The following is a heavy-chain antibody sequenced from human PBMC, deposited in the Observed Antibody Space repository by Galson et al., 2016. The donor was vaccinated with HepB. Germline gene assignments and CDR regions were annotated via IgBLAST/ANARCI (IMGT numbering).Heavy chain of an antibody. CDR2: ISSSSAYT. CDR1: GFTFSDYY. V-gene: IGHV3-11*06. CDR3: ARDLSPRIGYSGSGTYGDAFDI. J-gene: IGHJ3*02. D-gene: IGHD3-10*01. Sequence: SLRLSCAASGFTFSDYYMSWVRQAPGKGLEWVSDISSSSAYTKYADSLKGRFTISRGNAKNSLYLQMNSLRVEDAAVYYCARDLSPRIGYSGSGTYGDAFDIWGQGTMVTVSS.